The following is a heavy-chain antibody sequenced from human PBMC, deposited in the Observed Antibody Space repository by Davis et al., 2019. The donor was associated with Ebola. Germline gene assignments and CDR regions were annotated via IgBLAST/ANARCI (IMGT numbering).Heavy chain of an antibody. CDR3: ARDLGTAMATE. J-gene: IGHJ4*02. CDR1: GGTFSTYA. Sequence: SVKVSCKASGGTFSTYAIDWVRQAPGHGLEWMGRIIPMLGIPNYAQRFQGRVTITADKSTSTAYMELSSLRSEDTAMYYCARDLGTAMATEWGQGTLVTVSS. CDR2: IIPMLGIP. D-gene: IGHD5-18*01. V-gene: IGHV1-69*04.